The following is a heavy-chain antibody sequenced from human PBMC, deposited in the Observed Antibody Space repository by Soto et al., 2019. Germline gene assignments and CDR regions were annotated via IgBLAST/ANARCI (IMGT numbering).Heavy chain of an antibody. CDR3: ARGGARHDYDFWSGYREPGFDY. V-gene: IGHV3-7*01. CDR2: IKQDGSEK. D-gene: IGHD3-3*01. J-gene: IGHJ4*02. CDR1: GFTFSSYW. Sequence: GGSLRLSCAASGFTFSSYWMSWVRQAPGKGLEWVANIKQDGSEKYYVDSVKGRFTISRDNAKNSLYLQMNSLRAEDTAVYYCARGGARHDYDFWSGYREPGFDYWGQGTLVTVSS.